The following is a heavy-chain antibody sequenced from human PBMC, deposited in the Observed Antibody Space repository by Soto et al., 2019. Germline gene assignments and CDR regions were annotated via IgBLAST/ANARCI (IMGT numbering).Heavy chain of an antibody. V-gene: IGHV3-13*01. CDR2: IGTAGNT. D-gene: IGHD6-19*01. J-gene: IGHJ5*01. Sequence: EVQLVESGGGLVQPGGSLRLACAASGFSFSTYAMHWVRQAPGKGLEWVSLIGTAGNTHYPDSVKGRFIISRDNAKSSLYLQMNSLRAGDTAVYYCARDPSGWGLDSWGQGTPVTVSS. CDR3: ARDPSGWGLDS. CDR1: GFSFSTYA.